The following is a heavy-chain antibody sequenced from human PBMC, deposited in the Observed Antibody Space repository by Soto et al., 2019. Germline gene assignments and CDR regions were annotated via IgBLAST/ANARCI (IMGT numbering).Heavy chain of an antibody. D-gene: IGHD2-2*01. Sequence: GGSLRLSCTASGFTFSSYAMYWGRQAPGQGLEWVSAISGSGGSTYYADSVKGRFNISRDNSKNTLYLQMNSLRTAATDAYYCAKGYCSSPSGSFDYWGQGTLVTVSS. J-gene: IGHJ4*02. V-gene: IGHV3-23*01. CDR3: AKGYCSSPSGSFDY. CDR1: GFTFSSYA. CDR2: ISGSGGST.